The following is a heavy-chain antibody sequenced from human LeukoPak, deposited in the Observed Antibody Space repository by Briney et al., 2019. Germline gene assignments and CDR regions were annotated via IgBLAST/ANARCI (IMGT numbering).Heavy chain of an antibody. CDR2: IIPIFGTA. D-gene: IGHD3-22*01. Sequence: EASVKVSCKASGYTFTSYDINWVRQATGQGLEWMGGIIPIFGTANYAQKFQGRVTITTDESTSTAYMELSSLGSEDTAVYYCARGRSYDSSGYTPWGQGTLVTVSS. V-gene: IGHV1-69*05. CDR3: ARGRSYDSSGYTP. J-gene: IGHJ5*02. CDR1: GYTFTSYD.